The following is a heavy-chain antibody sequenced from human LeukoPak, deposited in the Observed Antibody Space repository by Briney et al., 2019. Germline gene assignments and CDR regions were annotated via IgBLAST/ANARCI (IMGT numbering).Heavy chain of an antibody. CDR3: ARDEIAVAGTSVGY. J-gene: IGHJ4*02. CDR2: INPNSGGT. CDR1: GYTFTGYY. Sequence: GASVKVSCKASGYTFTGYYMHWVRQAPGQGLEWMGWINPNSGGTNYAQKFQGRVTMTRDTSIRTAYMELSRLRSDDTAVYYCARDEIAVAGTSVGYWRQGTLVTVSS. V-gene: IGHV1-2*02. D-gene: IGHD6-19*01.